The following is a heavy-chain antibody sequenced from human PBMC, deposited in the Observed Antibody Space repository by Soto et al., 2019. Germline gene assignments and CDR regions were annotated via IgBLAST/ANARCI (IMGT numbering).Heavy chain of an antibody. CDR3: ARPDGYYHYMDV. V-gene: IGHV4-59*08. D-gene: IGHD6-13*01. CDR2: IYYSGST. CDR1: GGSISSYY. J-gene: IGHJ6*03. Sequence: QVQLQESGPGLVKPSETLSLTCTVSGGSISSYYWTWIRQPPGKGLKWIGYIYYSGSTNYNPSLKSRVTISAATSKTQFSLKFSSVTAADTAVYYCARPDGYYHYMDVWGKGTTVTVSS.